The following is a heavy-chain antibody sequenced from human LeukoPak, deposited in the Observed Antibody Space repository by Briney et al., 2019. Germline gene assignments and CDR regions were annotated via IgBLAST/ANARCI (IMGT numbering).Heavy chain of an antibody. CDR3: TSHFAS. V-gene: IGHV3-15*01. D-gene: IGHD3-3*02. CDR1: GFTFSNAW. J-gene: IGHJ4*02. CDR2: IKTNTDGGTT. Sequence: GGSLRLSCAASGFTFSNAWMSWVRQAPGRGLEWLGRIKTNTDGGTTDYAAPVKGRITISRDDSKNTVSLQMNGLKTEDTAVYYCTSHFASWGQGTLVTVSS.